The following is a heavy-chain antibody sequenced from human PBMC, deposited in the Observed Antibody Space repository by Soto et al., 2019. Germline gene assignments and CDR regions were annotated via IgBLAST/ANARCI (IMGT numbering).Heavy chain of an antibody. J-gene: IGHJ4*02. CDR3: ARDIKSQRLYYYDSSGYSGGFVY. D-gene: IGHD3-22*01. Sequence: GGSLRLSCVASGFTFSSYWMSWVRQAPGKGLEWVANIKQDGSEKYYVDSVKGRFTISRDNAKNSLYLQMNSLRAEDTAVYYCARDIKSQRLYYYDSSGYSGGFVYWGQGTLVTVSS. CDR2: IKQDGSEK. CDR1: GFTFSSYW. V-gene: IGHV3-7*03.